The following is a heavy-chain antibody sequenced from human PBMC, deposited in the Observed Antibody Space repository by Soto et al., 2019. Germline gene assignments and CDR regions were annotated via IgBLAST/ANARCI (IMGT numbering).Heavy chain of an antibody. D-gene: IGHD3-10*01. CDR2: ISAYNGNT. Sequence: QVQLVQSGAEVKKPGASVKVSCKASGYTFTSYGISWVRQAPGQGLEWMGWISAYNGNTNYAQKLQGRVTXXTXTXKSTAYMELRSLRSDDTAVYYCARDKGDGSGSYYGYWGQGTLVTVSS. V-gene: IGHV1-18*01. CDR1: GYTFTSYG. CDR3: ARDKGDGSGSYYGY. J-gene: IGHJ4*02.